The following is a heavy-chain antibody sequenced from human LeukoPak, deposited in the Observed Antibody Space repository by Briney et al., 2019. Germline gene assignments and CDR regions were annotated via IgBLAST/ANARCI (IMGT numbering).Heavy chain of an antibody. CDR2: VIPIFGTA. J-gene: IGHJ6*03. CDR3: ARDEQPYYYYYYMDV. V-gene: IGHV1-69*06. CDR1: GGTFSSYA. D-gene: IGHD1/OR15-1a*01. Sequence: ASVKVSCKASGGTFSSYAISWVRQAPGPGLEWMGGVIPIFGTANYAQKFQGRVTITADKSTSTAYMELSSLRSEDTAVYYCARDEQPYYYYYYMDVWGKVTTVTVSS.